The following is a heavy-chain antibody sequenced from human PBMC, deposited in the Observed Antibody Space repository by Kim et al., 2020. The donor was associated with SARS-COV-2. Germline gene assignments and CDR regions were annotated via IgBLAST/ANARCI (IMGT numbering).Heavy chain of an antibody. J-gene: IGHJ6*02. Sequence: SETLSLTCTVSGGSISSSSYYWGWIRQPPGKGLEWIGSIYYSGSTYYNPSLKSRVTISVDTSKNQFSLKLSSVTAADTAVYYCARETMVRGFIRVHYYYGMDVWGQGTTVTVSS. V-gene: IGHV4-39*07. CDR1: GGSISSSSYY. CDR2: IYYSGST. CDR3: ARETMVRGFIRVHYYYGMDV. D-gene: IGHD3-10*01.